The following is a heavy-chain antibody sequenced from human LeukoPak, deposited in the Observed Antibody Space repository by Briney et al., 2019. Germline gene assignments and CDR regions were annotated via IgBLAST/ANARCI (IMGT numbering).Heavy chain of an antibody. CDR1: GFTFSSYA. CDR3: AKDPYSSGWPYFDY. Sequence: GGSLRLSCAASGFTFSSYAMSWVRQAPGKGLEWVSAISGSGGSTYYVDSVKGRFTISRDNSKNTLYLQMNSLRAEDTAVYYCAKDPYSSGWPYFDYWGQGTLVTVSS. J-gene: IGHJ4*02. CDR2: ISGSGGST. D-gene: IGHD6-19*01. V-gene: IGHV3-23*01.